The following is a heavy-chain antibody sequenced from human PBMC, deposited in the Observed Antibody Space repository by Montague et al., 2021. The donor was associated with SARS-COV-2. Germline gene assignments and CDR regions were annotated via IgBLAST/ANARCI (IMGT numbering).Heavy chain of an antibody. V-gene: IGHV4-4*02. CDR3: ALPTAGARFDP. CDR1: GGSISSSNW. CDR2: IYHSGST. Sequence: SETLSLTCAGSGGSISSSNWWSCVRQPPGKVLELIGDIYHSGSTNYNPSLKSRVTISLDKSKNHFSLKLSSVTAADTAVYYCALPTAGARFDPWGQGTLVTVSS. D-gene: IGHD2-2*01. J-gene: IGHJ5*02.